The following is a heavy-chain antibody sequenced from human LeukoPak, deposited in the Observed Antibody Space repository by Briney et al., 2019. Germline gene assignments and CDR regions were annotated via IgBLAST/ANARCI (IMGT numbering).Heavy chain of an antibody. J-gene: IGHJ6*02. D-gene: IGHD3-10*01. Sequence: PGGSLRLSCAASGFTFSSYDMHWVRQATGKGLEWVSAIGTAGDTYYPGSVKGRFTISRENAKNSLYLQMNSLRAGDTAVYYCARRPRNYGSGSYHYYYGMDVWGQGTTVTVS. V-gene: IGHV3-13*01. CDR1: GFTFSSYD. CDR3: ARRPRNYGSGSYHYYYGMDV. CDR2: IGTAGDT.